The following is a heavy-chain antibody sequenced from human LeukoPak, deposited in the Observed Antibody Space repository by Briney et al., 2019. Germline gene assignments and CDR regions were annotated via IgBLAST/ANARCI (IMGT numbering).Heavy chain of an antibody. V-gene: IGHV4-61*02. CDR3: ARGLTMVRGGNYYYMDV. D-gene: IGHD3-10*01. CDR2: TYTSGST. J-gene: IGHJ6*03. CDR1: GGSISSGSYY. Sequence: SQTLSLTCTVSGGSISSGSYYWSWIRQPAGKGLKWIGRTYTSGSTNYNPSLKSRVTISVDTSKNQFSLKLSSVTAADTAVYYCARGLTMVRGGNYYYMDVWGKGTTVTVSS.